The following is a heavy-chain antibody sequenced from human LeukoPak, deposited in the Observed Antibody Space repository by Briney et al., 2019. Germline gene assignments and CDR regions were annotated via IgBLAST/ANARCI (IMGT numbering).Heavy chain of an antibody. V-gene: IGHV1-69*01. CDR3: AREVVATTHYYGMDV. J-gene: IGHJ6*02. CDR2: IIPIFGAA. D-gene: IGHD5-12*01. Sequence: ASVKVSCKASGGTFSSYAISWVRQAPGQGLEWMGGIIPIFGAANYAQKFQGRVTITADESTSTAYMELSSLRSEDTAVYYCAREVVATTHYYGMDVWGQGTTVTVSS. CDR1: GGTFSSYA.